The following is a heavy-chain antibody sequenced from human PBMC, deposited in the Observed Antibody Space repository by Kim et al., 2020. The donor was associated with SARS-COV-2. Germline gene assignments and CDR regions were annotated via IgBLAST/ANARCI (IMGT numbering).Heavy chain of an antibody. V-gene: IGHV4-39*01. D-gene: IGHD2-2*01. CDR3: ARLQAAGKAFDI. J-gene: IGHJ3*02. CDR2: IYYSGST. Sequence: SETLSLTCTVSGGSISSSSYYWGWIRQPPGKGLEWIGSIYYSGSTYYNPSLKSRVTISVDTSKNQFSLKLSSVTAADTAVYYCARLQAAGKAFDIWGQGT. CDR1: GGSISSSSYY.